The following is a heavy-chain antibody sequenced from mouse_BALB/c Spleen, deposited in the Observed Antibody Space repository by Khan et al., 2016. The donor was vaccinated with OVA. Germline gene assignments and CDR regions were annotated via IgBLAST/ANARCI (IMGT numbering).Heavy chain of an antibody. J-gene: IGHJ3*01. D-gene: IGHD1-1*01. CDR3: ARAFYYGAWFAY. Sequence: QVQLKESGPGLVAPSQTLSITCTVSGFSLSSYGVHWVRQPPGKGLEWLGVIWAGGSTNHYSALMSRLSISKEHSKSQVFLIMNSRHTDDTSMYYCARAFYYGAWFAYWGQGTLVTVSA. CDR2: IWAGGST. CDR1: GFSLSSYG. V-gene: IGHV2-9*02.